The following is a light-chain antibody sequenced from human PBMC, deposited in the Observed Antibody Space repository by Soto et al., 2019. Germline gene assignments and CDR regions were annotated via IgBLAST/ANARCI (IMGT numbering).Light chain of an antibody. Sequence: DIQMTQSPSTLSGSVGDRVTITCRGSQTISSWLAWYQQKPGKAPKLLIYKSSTLKSGVPSRFSGTGSGTEVTLTISSLQPDDFATYYCQHYNSYSEPFGKGTEVDI. CDR2: KSS. CDR1: QTISSW. J-gene: IGKJ1*01. CDR3: QHYNSYSEP. V-gene: IGKV1-5*03.